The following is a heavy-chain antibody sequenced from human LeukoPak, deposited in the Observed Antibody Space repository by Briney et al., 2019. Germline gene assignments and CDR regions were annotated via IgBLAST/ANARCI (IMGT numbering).Heavy chain of an antibody. Sequence: SETLSLTCTVSGGSISSYYWSWIRQPAGKGLEWIGRIYTSGSTNYNPSLKSRVTMSVDTSKNQFSLHLNSVTPEDTALYYCARDGAVDGTWYFDYWGQGTLVTVSS. CDR2: IYTSGST. CDR3: ARDGAVDGTWYFDY. V-gene: IGHV4-4*07. J-gene: IGHJ4*02. CDR1: GGSISSYY. D-gene: IGHD6-19*01.